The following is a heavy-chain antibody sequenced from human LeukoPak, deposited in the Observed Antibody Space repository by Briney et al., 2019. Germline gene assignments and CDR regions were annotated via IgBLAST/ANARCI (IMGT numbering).Heavy chain of an antibody. J-gene: IGHJ5*02. CDR1: GGSISSGGYS. D-gene: IGHD2/OR15-2a*01. Sequence: PSQTLSLTCAVSGGSISSGGYSWSRIRQPPGKGLEWIGYIYHSGSTYYNPSLKSRVTISVDRSKNQFSLKLSSVTAADTAVYYCARGSKNSQYNWFDPWGQGTLVTVSS. V-gene: IGHV4-30-2*01. CDR2: IYHSGST. CDR3: ARGSKNSQYNWFDP.